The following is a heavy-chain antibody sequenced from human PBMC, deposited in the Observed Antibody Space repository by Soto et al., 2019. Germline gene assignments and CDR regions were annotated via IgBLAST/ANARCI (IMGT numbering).Heavy chain of an antibody. CDR2: IYPGDSDT. J-gene: IGHJ4*02. CDR3: ARHGAYCSGGSCYGHFDY. V-gene: IGHV5-51*01. Sequence: GESLKISCKGSGYSFTSYWIGWVRQMPGKGLEWMGIIYPGDSDTRYSPSFQGQVTISADKSISTAYLQWSSLKASDTAMYYCARHGAYCSGGSCYGHFDYWGQGTPVTVSS. D-gene: IGHD2-15*01. CDR1: GYSFTSYW.